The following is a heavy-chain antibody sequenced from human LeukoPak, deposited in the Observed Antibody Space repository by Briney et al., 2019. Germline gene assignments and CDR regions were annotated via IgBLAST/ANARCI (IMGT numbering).Heavy chain of an antibody. CDR1: GYTLTELS. CDR3: ATPGVYYDYVWGSYRYQGAFDI. J-gene: IGHJ3*02. V-gene: IGHV1-24*01. D-gene: IGHD3-16*02. Sequence: ASVKVSCKVSGYTLTELSMHWVRQAPGKGLEWMGGFDPEDGETVYAQRFQGRVTMTEDTSTDTAYMELSSLRSEDTAVYYCATPGVYYDYVWGSYRYQGAFDIWGQGTMVTVSS. CDR2: FDPEDGET.